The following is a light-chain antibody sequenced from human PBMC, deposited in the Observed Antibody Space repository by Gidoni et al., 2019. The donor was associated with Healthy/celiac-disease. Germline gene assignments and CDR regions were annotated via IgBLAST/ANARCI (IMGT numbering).Light chain of an antibody. J-gene: IGKJ4*01. Sequence: DIQLTHSPSFLSASVGDRVTITCRASQGISSYLAWYQQTPGKAPKLLIYAASTLQSGVPSRFSGSGSGTEFTLTISSLQPEDFATYYCQQLNSYPFLTFGGGTKVEIK. CDR3: QQLNSYPFLT. V-gene: IGKV1-9*01. CDR1: QGISSY. CDR2: AAS.